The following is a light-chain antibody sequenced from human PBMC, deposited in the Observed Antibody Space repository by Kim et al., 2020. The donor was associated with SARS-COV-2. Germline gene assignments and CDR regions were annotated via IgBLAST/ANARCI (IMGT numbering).Light chain of an antibody. Sequence: QSALTQPASVSGSPGQSITISCTGTSSDIGGYNYVSWYQQPPGKAPKLMIYDVTKRPSGVSNRFSGSKSGNTASLTISGRQADDEAAYYCSSYTSSATWVFGGGTKLTVL. J-gene: IGLJ3*02. CDR1: SSDIGGYNY. CDR2: DVT. V-gene: IGLV2-14*03. CDR3: SSYTSSATWV.